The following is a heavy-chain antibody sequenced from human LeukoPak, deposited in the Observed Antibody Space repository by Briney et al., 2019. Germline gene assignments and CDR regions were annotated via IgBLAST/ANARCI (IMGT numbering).Heavy chain of an antibody. J-gene: IGHJ6*03. V-gene: IGHV3-49*04. D-gene: IGHD3-10*01. CDR3: VVDNYYDSGSYYNYYYMDV. CDR2: IASKTYGGTA. Sequence: SLRLSCTASGFTFGDYAMTWVRQAAGKGLEWEGFIASKTYGGTAGYAASVKGRFTISRDNAKNTLYLQMNSLRAEDTAVYYCVVDNYYDSGSYYNYYYMDVWGKGTTVTISS. CDR1: GFTFGDYA.